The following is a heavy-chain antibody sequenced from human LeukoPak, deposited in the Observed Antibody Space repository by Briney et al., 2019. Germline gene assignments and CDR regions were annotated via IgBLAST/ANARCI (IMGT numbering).Heavy chain of an antibody. CDR2: INPNSGGT. CDR3: ARALIIAVAGIRY. V-gene: IGHV1-2*02. D-gene: IGHD6-19*01. J-gene: IGHJ4*02. CDR1: GYTFTGYY. Sequence: VASVKVSCKASGYTFTGYYMHWVRQAPGQGLEWMGWINPNSGGTNYAQKFQGRVTMTRDTSISTAYMELSRLRSDDTAVYYCARALIIAVAGIRYWGQGTLVTVSS.